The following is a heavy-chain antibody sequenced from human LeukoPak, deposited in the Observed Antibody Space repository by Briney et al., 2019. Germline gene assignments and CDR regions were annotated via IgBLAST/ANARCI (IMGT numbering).Heavy chain of an antibody. CDR1: GFTFSDYY. CDR3: ARMHYDSSGYYTYFDY. CDR2: ISSSGNTI. D-gene: IGHD3-22*01. Sequence: GGSLRLSCAASGFTFSDYYMSWIRQAPGKGLEWVSFISSSGNTIYYADSVKGRFTISRDNAKNSLYLQMNSLRAEDTAVFYCARMHYDSSGYYTYFDYWGQETLVTVSS. J-gene: IGHJ4*02. V-gene: IGHV3-11*04.